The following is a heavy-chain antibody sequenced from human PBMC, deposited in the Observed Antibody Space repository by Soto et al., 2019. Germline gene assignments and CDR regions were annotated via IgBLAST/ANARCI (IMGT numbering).Heavy chain of an antibody. CDR3: ARPLGYCSGGSCYPFNY. CDR1: GFTFNSYW. V-gene: IGHV3-7*01. J-gene: IGHJ4*02. D-gene: IGHD2-15*01. Sequence: GGSLRLSCAASGFTFNSYWMTWVRQAPGKGLEWVANIKEDESEKYYVDSVKGRFTISRDNAKNSLYLQMNSLRAEDTAVYYCARPLGYCSGGSCYPFNYWGQGTQVTVSS. CDR2: IKEDESEK.